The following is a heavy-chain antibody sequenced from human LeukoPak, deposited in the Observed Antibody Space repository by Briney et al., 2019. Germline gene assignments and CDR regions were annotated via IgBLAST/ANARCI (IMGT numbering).Heavy chain of an antibody. Sequence: GGSLRLSCAASGFTFSNYYMNWVRQAPGKGLEWVSSIGGSSSSYIYYADSVKGRFTISRDNAKNSLYLQMNSLRAEDTAGYYCARDRNYYDSSGFDPWGQGTLVTVSS. D-gene: IGHD3-22*01. CDR2: IGGSSSSYI. V-gene: IGHV3-21*01. J-gene: IGHJ5*02. CDR1: GFTFSNYY. CDR3: ARDRNYYDSSGFDP.